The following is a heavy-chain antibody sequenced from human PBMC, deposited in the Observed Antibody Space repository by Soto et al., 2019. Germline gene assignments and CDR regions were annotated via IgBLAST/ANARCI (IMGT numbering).Heavy chain of an antibody. Sequence: EVQLVESGGGLVQPGGSLRLSCAASGFTFSSSWMHWVRQAPGKGLVWVSSDRTSTSYADSVKGRFTISRDNAKNTLYLQMNSLRAEDTAVYYCARDLGQPLDYWGQGTLVTVSS. CDR3: ARDLGQPLDY. V-gene: IGHV3-74*01. CDR1: GFTFSSSW. J-gene: IGHJ4*02. CDR2: SDRTST.